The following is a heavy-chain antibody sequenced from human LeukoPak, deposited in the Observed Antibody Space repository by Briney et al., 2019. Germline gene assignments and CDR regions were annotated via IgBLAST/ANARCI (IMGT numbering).Heavy chain of an antibody. D-gene: IGHD1-1*01. Sequence: RQAPGKXXEWVSSISGSNSYIFYADSVKGRFTVSRDNAKDSLYLQMNSLRAEDTAVYYCARALTTLTYEGYWGQGTLVTVSS. CDR3: ARALTTLTYEGY. J-gene: IGHJ4*02. V-gene: IGHV3-21*01. CDR2: ISGSNSYI.